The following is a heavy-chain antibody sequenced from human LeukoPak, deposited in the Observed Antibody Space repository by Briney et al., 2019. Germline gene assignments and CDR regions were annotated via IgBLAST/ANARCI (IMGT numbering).Heavy chain of an antibody. CDR2: IYYSGST. Sequence: PSETLSLTCTVSGGPISGSSYYWARIRQPPGKGLEWIGSIYYSGSTYYNPSLKSRVTISVDTSKNQFSLKLSSVTAADTAVYYCARHRYSSSWTHLYYFDYWGQGTLVTVSS. J-gene: IGHJ4*02. D-gene: IGHD6-13*01. V-gene: IGHV4-39*01. CDR1: GGPISGSSYY. CDR3: ARHRYSSSWTHLYYFDY.